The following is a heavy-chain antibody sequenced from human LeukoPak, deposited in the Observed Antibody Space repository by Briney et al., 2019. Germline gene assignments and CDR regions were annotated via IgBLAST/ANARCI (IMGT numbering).Heavy chain of an antibody. Sequence: GGSLRLSCAASGFTFSRYWMSWVRQAPGKGLEWVASIEEDGSEKYYVDSVKGRCTISRDSAKNTLYLQMNSLRVEDTAVYYCARDDHDYSDNIHYGMDVWGQGTTVTVSS. D-gene: IGHD4-17*01. CDR2: IEEDGSEK. CDR3: ARDDHDYSDNIHYGMDV. CDR1: GFTFSRYW. J-gene: IGHJ6*02. V-gene: IGHV3-7*04.